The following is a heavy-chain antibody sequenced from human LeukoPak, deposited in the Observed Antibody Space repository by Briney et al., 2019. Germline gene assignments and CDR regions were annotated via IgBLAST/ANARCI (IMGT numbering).Heavy chain of an antibody. D-gene: IGHD4-17*01. V-gene: IGHV1-8*03. CDR3: ARAAYGDYAFDY. Sequence: ASVKVSCKASGYTFTSYDINWVRQATGQGLEWMEWMNSNSGNTGYAQKFQGRVTITRNTSISTAYMELSSLRSEDTAVYYCARAAYGDYAFDYWGQGTLVTVSS. CDR2: MNSNSGNT. CDR1: GYTFTSYD. J-gene: IGHJ4*02.